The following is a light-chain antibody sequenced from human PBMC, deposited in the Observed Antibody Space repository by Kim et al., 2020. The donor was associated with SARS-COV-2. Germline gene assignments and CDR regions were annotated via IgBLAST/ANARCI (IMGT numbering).Light chain of an antibody. CDR2: EDN. CDR1: SGGSASNY. Sequence: GKTVTNSCTRSSGGSASNYVKWYQQRPGSAPTTVIYEDNQRPSGVPDRFSGSIDSSSNSASLTISGLKTEDEADHYCQSYDSSNRVFGGGTQLTVL. CDR3: QSYDSSNRV. V-gene: IGLV6-57*03. J-gene: IGLJ2*01.